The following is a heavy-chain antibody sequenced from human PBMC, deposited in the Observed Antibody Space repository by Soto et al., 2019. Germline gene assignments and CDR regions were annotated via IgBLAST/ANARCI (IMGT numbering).Heavy chain of an antibody. D-gene: IGHD1-26*01. CDR1: GYTFTSYG. Sequence: QVQLVQSGAEVKKPGASVKVSCKASGYTFTSYGISWVRQAPGQGLEWMGWISAYNGNTKYAQKFQGRVTMTTDTDTRPACRELRSVRSDDTAVYYCARDLGGSYYAPVDYWGQGTLVTVSS. V-gene: IGHV1-18*01. CDR2: ISAYNGNT. CDR3: ARDLGGSYYAPVDY. J-gene: IGHJ4*02.